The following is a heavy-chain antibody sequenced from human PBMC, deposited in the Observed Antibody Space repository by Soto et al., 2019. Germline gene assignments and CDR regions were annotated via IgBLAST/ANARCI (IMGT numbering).Heavy chain of an antibody. J-gene: IGHJ2*01. CDR2: IIPIFGTA. V-gene: IGHV1-69*01. CDR1: GGTFSSYA. Sequence: QVQLVQSGAEVKKPGSSVKVSCKASGGTFSSYAISWVRQAPGQGLEWMGGIIPIFGTANYAQKFQGRVTITADESTSTAYMELSSLRSEDTAVYYCSRDQRVTAANHLYWYFDLWGRGTLVTVSS. CDR3: SRDQRVTAANHLYWYFDL. D-gene: IGHD2-21*02.